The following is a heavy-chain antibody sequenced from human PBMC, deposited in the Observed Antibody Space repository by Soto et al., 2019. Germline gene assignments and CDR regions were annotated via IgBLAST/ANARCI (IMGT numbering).Heavy chain of an antibody. CDR1: GFTFSSYA. CDR2: ISGSGGST. D-gene: IGHD3-10*01. CDR3: AKDEGSGSYYNSRFTPLDMIVGWPIDY. V-gene: IGHV3-23*01. Sequence: LRHSCAASGFTFSSYAMSWVRQAPGKGLEWVSAISGSGGSTYYADSVKGRFTISRDNSKNTLYLQMNSLRAEDTAVYYCAKDEGSGSYYNSRFTPLDMIVGWPIDYWGQGTLVTVSS. J-gene: IGHJ4*02.